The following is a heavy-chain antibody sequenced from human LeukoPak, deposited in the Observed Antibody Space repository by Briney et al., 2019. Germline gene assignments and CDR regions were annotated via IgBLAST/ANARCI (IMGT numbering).Heavy chain of an antibody. J-gene: IGHJ4*02. V-gene: IGHV4-59*12. CDR2: IYYSGSA. Sequence: PSETLSLTCTVSGGSIGSYYWNWIRQPPGKGLEYIGYIYYSGSANYNPSLKGRVTISLDTSKNQFSLRLSSVTAADTSVYYCAREWDHWGQGTLVTVSS. CDR3: AREWDH. CDR1: GGSIGSYY.